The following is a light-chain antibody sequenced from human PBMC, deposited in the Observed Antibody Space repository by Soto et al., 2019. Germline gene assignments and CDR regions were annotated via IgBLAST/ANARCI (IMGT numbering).Light chain of an antibody. CDR2: GSS. V-gene: IGKV3-15*01. CDR3: QQYHNWPWT. J-gene: IGKJ1*01. Sequence: EIVMTQSPATLSVSPWERATLSCRASQSVSSNLAWYQQKPGQAPRLLIYGSSTRATGSPVRFSGSGSRTEFTLTIRSLQSEDFAVYFCQQYHNWPWTFGQGTKVEIK. CDR1: QSVSSN.